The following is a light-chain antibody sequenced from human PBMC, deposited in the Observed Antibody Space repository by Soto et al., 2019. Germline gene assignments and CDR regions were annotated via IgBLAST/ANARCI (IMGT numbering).Light chain of an antibody. CDR2: EVS. J-gene: IGLJ3*02. CDR3: SLFTTSGTWV. CDR1: SSDVGSYKY. Sequence: QSALTQPASVSGSPGQSITISCTGTSSDVGSYKYVSWYQQHPGKAPKLMIYEVSDRPSGVSNRFSGSKSGNTASLTISGLQAEDEADYYCSLFTTSGTWVFGGGTKLTVL. V-gene: IGLV2-14*01.